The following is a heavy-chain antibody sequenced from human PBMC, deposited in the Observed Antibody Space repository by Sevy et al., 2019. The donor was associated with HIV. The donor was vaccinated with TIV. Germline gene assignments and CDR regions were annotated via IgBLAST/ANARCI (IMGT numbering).Heavy chain of an antibody. CDR2: IIPIFGTA. Sequence: ASVKVSCKASGGTFSSYAISWVRQAPGQGLEWMGGIIPIFGTANYAQKFQGRVTITADESTSTAYMELSSLRSEDTAVYYCARAGSSWYGGFDYWVQGTLVTVSS. D-gene: IGHD6-13*01. CDR1: GGTFSSYA. J-gene: IGHJ4*02. CDR3: ARAGSSWYGGFDY. V-gene: IGHV1-69*13.